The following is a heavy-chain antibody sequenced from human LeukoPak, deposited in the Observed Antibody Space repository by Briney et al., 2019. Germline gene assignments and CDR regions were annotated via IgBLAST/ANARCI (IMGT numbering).Heavy chain of an antibody. Sequence: GGSLRLSCVASGFIFSSYSMNWVRQAPGKGLEWVSSISSSSSYIYYADSVKGRFTISRDNAKNSLYLQMNSLRAEDTAVYYCAELGITMIGGVWGKGTTVTISS. CDR1: GFIFSSYS. V-gene: IGHV3-21*01. CDR2: ISSSSSYI. D-gene: IGHD3-10*02. CDR3: AELGITMIGGV. J-gene: IGHJ6*04.